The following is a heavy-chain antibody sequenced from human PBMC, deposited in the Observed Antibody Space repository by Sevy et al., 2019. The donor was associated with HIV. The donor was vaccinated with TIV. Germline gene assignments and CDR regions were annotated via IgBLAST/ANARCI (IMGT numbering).Heavy chain of an antibody. CDR2: INPNSGGA. J-gene: IGHJ4*02. CDR3: ARSAAVSYFDY. V-gene: IGHV1-2*06. CDR1: GYTFTGYY. Sequence: ASVKVSCKASGYTFTGYYMHWVRQAPGQGLEWMGRINPNSGGANYAQKFQGRVTMTRDTSISAAYMELSRLRFDDTAIYYCARSAAVSYFDYWGQGTLVTVSS. D-gene: IGHD3-16*02.